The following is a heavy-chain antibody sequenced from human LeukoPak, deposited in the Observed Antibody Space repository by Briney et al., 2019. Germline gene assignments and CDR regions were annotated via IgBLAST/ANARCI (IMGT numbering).Heavy chain of an antibody. D-gene: IGHD6-19*01. Sequence: GGSLRLSCAASGVTFSNAWMTWVRQAPGKGLEWVGRIYRSSNGETTDYGAPVKGRFTMSRDDSKNTLYLQINSLKTEDTAVYYCTTYSSGSCPFWGQGTLVTVSS. CDR2: IYRSSNGETT. V-gene: IGHV3-15*01. J-gene: IGHJ4*02. CDR1: GVTFSNAW. CDR3: TTYSSGSCPF.